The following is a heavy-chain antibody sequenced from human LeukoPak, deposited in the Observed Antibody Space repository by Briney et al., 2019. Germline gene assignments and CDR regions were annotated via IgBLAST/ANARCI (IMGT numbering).Heavy chain of an antibody. D-gene: IGHD6-6*01. Sequence: PSETLSLTRTVSGGSISSYYWSWIRQPPGKGLEWNGYIYYSGSTNYNPSLKSRVTISVDTSKNQFSLKLSPVTAADTAVYYCATSIAARPGWFGPWGQGTLVTVSS. CDR2: IYYSGST. CDR1: GGSISSYY. CDR3: ATSIAARPGWFGP. J-gene: IGHJ5*02. V-gene: IGHV4-59*01.